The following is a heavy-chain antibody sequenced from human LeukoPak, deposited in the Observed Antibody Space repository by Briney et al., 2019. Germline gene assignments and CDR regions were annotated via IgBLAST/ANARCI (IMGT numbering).Heavy chain of an antibody. J-gene: IGHJ4*02. CDR2: IYNSGDT. V-gene: IGHV4-59*08. Sequence: SETLSLTCIVSGASINNFYWSWIRQPPGAGLEWVGYIYNSGDTSYNPSLKTRVTMSVDTSKNQFSLRLRSVTAADTAVYYCARHSGGFPVAPYYLDYWGPGTLVTVSS. D-gene: IGHD2-15*01. CDR1: GASINNFY. CDR3: ARHSGGFPVAPYYLDY.